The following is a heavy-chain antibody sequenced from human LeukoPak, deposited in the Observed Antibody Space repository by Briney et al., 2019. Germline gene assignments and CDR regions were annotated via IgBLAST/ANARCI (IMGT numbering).Heavy chain of an antibody. J-gene: IGHJ5*01. V-gene: IGHV4-59*12. CDR1: GGSISSYY. CDR3: ARATRFLEWLRKNNWFDF. Sequence: SETLSLTCTVSGGSISSYYWSWIRQPPGKGLEWIGYIYYSGTTNHNPSLKSRVTISVDTSKNQFSLKLRSVTAADTAVYYCARATRFLEWLRKNNWFDFWGQGILVTVSS. D-gene: IGHD3-3*01. CDR2: IYYSGTT.